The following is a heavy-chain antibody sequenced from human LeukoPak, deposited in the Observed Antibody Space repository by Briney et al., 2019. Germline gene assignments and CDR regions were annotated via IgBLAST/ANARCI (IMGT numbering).Heavy chain of an antibody. V-gene: IGHV3-30*02. CDR1: GFTFSSYG. Sequence: PGGSLRLSCAASGFTFSSYGMHWVRQAPGKGLERVAFIRYDGSNKYYADSVKGRFTISRDNSKNTLYLQMNSLRAEDTAVYYCAKKTSTVTTWDAFDIWGQGTMVTVSS. CDR2: IRYDGSNK. J-gene: IGHJ3*02. D-gene: IGHD4-17*01. CDR3: AKKTSTVTTWDAFDI.